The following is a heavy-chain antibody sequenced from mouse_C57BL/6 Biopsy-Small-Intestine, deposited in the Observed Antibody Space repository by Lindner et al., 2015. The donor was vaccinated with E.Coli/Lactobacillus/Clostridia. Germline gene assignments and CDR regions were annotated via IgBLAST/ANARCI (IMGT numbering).Heavy chain of an antibody. Sequence: SVKVSCKASGFIFSESVIQWVRQARGQGLEWIGWIAVASENTDYAQSLQERVTLTRDVSTSTAFMELRDLRFEDTAVYYCLADEDVAMLTTLSWGQGTPVTVSS. D-gene: IGHD2-2*01. CDR2: IAVASENT. V-gene: IGHV1-71*02. J-gene: IGHJ4*01. CDR3: LADEDVAMLTTLS. CDR1: GFIFSESV.